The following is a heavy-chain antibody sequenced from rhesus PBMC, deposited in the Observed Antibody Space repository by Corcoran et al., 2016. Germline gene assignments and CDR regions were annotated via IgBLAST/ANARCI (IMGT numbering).Heavy chain of an antibody. D-gene: IGHD5-12*01. CDR3: ARNVDTATVIIFDY. CDR1: GYSISSGYG. CDR2: ISYSWST. Sequence: QLQLQESGPGLVKPSETLSLTCAVSGYSISSGYGWTWLRQPPGKGLEWFGYISYSWSTSYNPSRKGRVTSSRDTSKNQFSLKMSSVTAADTAVYYCARNVDTATVIIFDYWGQGVLVTVSS. J-gene: IGHJ4*01. V-gene: IGHV4-122*02.